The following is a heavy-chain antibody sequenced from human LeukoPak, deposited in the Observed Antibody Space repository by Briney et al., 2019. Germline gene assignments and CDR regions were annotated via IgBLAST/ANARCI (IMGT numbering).Heavy chain of an antibody. V-gene: IGHV3-23*01. CDR1: GFTFSSYA. CDR3: ARDGGYYYYGMDV. J-gene: IGHJ6*02. D-gene: IGHD3-10*01. CDR2: ISGSGGST. Sequence: GGSLRLSCAASGFTFSSYAMSWVRQAPGKGLEWVSAISGSGGSTYYADSVKGRFTISRDNSKNTLYLQMNSLRAEDTAVYYCARDGGYYYYGMDVWGQGTTVTVSS.